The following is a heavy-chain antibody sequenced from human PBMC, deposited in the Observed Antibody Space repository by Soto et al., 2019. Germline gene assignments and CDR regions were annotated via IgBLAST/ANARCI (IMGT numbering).Heavy chain of an antibody. D-gene: IGHD3-3*01. J-gene: IGHJ4*02. CDR2: MNPNSGNT. V-gene: IGHV1-8*01. CDR1: GYTFTSYD. Sequence: QVQLVQSGAEVKKPGASVKVSCKASGYTFTSYDINWVRQATGQGLEWMGWMNPNSGNTGYAQKFQGRVTMTRNTSISTAYMELSSLRSEDTAVYYCARGFRKRVTIFGVVRGTGIDYWGQGTLVTVSS. CDR3: ARGFRKRVTIFGVVRGTGIDY.